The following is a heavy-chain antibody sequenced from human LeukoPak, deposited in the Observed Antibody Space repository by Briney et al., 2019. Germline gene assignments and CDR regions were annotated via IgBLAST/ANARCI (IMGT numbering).Heavy chain of an antibody. CDR3: ARHQYYDSSGFLGY. D-gene: IGHD3-22*01. CDR1: GGSISSSSYY. Sequence: SETLSLTCTVSGGSISSSSYYWGWIRQPPGKGLEWIGSIYYNGSTYYNPSLKSRVTISVDTSKNQFSLKLSSVTAADTAVYYCARHQYYDSSGFLGYWGQGTLVTVSS. V-gene: IGHV4-39*01. CDR2: IYYNGST. J-gene: IGHJ4*02.